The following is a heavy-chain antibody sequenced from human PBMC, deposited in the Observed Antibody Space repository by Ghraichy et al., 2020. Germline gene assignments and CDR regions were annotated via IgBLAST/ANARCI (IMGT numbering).Heavy chain of an antibody. V-gene: IGHV4-39*01. Sequence: SETLSLTCTVSGGSISSSSYYWGWIRQPPGKGLEWIGSIYYSGSTYYNPSLKSRVTISVDTSKNQFSLKLSSVTAADTAVYYWARRGWAAGGAFDIWGQGTMVTVSS. J-gene: IGHJ3*02. CDR1: GGSISSSSYY. CDR3: ARRGWAAGGAFDI. D-gene: IGHD2-8*02. CDR2: IYYSGST.